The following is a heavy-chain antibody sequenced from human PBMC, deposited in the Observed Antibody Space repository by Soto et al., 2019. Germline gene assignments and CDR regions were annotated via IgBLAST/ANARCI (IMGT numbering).Heavy chain of an antibody. CDR1: GGTFSSDA. V-gene: IGHV1-69*13. D-gene: IGHD6-19*01. J-gene: IGHJ4*02. CDR3: ARASGYVSGWYHDY. Sequence: GASGKVSCKASGGTFSSDAVSWVRQAPGQGLEWMGGLIPILGTTHYAQKFQGRVTITADESTNTAYMELSSLRSDDTAVYYCARASGYVSGWYHDYWGQGTRVT. CDR2: LIPILGTT.